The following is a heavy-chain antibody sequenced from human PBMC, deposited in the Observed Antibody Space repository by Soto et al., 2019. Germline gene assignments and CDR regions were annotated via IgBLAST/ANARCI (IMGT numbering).Heavy chain of an antibody. J-gene: IGHJ6*02. Sequence: RILSCTASGFDFSTYSMNWVRQAPGKGLEWIAYVSMDSDTIHYADSVKGRFTISRDDAENSLYLQMNSLRDEDTATYYCARLYYDYVWGQGTTVTVSS. V-gene: IGHV3-48*02. D-gene: IGHD3-3*01. CDR1: GFDFSTYS. CDR2: VSMDSDTI. CDR3: ARLYYDYV.